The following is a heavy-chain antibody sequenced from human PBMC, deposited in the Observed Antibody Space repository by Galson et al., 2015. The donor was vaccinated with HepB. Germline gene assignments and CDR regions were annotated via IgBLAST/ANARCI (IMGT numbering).Heavy chain of an antibody. V-gene: IGHV5-51*01. CDR1: GYSFTSYW. CDR2: IYPGDSDT. Sequence: QSGAEVKKPGESLKISCKGSGYSFTSYWIGWVRQMPGKGLEWMGIIYPGDSDTRYSPSFQGQVTISADKSISTAYLQWSSLKASDTAMYYCARHSYCSSTTCYYYYGLGVWGQGTTVTVSS. J-gene: IGHJ6*02. CDR3: ARHSYCSSTTCYYYYGLGV. D-gene: IGHD2-2*01.